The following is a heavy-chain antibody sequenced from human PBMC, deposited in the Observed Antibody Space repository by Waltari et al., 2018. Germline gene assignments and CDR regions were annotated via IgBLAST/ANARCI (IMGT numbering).Heavy chain of an antibody. V-gene: IGHV4-4*07. J-gene: IGHJ6*03. Sequence: QVQLQESGPGLVKPSETLSLPCPVSGGPITGYYYRWIRQPAGKGLEWIGRIYSSGSSNYNPSLRSRVTMSVDTSKNQLSLKLSSVTAADTAVYYCARLMGYYYMDVWGKGTTVTVSS. CDR3: ARLMGYYYMDV. CDR2: IYSSGSS. CDR1: GGPITGYY.